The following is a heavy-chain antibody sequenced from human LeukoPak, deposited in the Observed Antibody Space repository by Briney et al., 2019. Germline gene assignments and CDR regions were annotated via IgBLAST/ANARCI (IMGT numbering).Heavy chain of an antibody. CDR3: AKLPPYYYDSSGYYTTGFGQDAFDI. J-gene: IGHJ3*02. V-gene: IGHV3-20*04. CDR2: INWNGGST. CDR1: RFIFDDYG. D-gene: IGHD3-22*01. Sequence: GGSLRLSCAASRFIFDDYGMSWVRQAPGKGLEWVSGINWNGGSTGYADSVKGRFTISRDNAKNSLYLQMNSLRTEDTALYYCAKLPPYYYDSSGYYTTGFGQDAFDIWGQGTMVTVSS.